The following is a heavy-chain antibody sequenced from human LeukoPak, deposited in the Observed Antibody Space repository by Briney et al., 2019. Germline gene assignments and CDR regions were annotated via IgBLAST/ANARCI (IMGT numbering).Heavy chain of an antibody. CDR3: ARGGPDPVENYYFDY. V-gene: IGHV3-33*01. CDR2: IWYDGSYK. D-gene: IGHD6-19*01. CDR1: GFTFSNCG. J-gene: IGHJ4*02. Sequence: GGSLRLSCTASGFTFSNCGMHWVRQAPGKGLEWVAVIWYDGSYKYYADSVKGRFTISRDNSKKMLYLQLSSLRAEDTAVYYCARGGPDPVENYYFDYWGQGTLVTVSS.